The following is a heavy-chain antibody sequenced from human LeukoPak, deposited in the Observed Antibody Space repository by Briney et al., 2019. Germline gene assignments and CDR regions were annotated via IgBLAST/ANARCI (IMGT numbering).Heavy chain of an antibody. J-gene: IGHJ4*02. Sequence: GRSLRLSCAASGFTFSSYAMHWVRQAPGKGLEWVAVISYDGSNKYYADSGKGRFTISRDNSKNTLYLQMNSLRTEDPAVYYCARGLCSSTSCYTTDFDYWGQGTLVTVSS. D-gene: IGHD2-2*02. CDR2: ISYDGSNK. CDR1: GFTFSSYA. V-gene: IGHV3-30-3*01. CDR3: ARGLCSSTSCYTTDFDY.